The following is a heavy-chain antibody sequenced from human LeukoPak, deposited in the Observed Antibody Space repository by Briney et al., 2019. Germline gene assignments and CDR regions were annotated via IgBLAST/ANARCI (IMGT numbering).Heavy chain of an antibody. CDR1: GFSFRSCW. D-gene: IGHD3-3*01. J-gene: IGHJ3*01. CDR3: ASLVGGYYPPVEAFDV. V-gene: IGHV3-74*01. CDR2: IDGDGSTT. Sequence: GGSLRLSCAASGFSFRSCWMHWVCQAPGKELVWVSRIDGDGSTTNYADSVRGRFTISRDNAKNTLYLQMNSLRADDSAVYFCASLVGGYYPPVEAFDVWGQGTMVTVSS.